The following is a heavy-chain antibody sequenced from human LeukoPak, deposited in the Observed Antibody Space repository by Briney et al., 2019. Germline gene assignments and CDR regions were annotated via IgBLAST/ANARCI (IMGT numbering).Heavy chain of an antibody. V-gene: IGHV3-7*01. CDR3: ARMDTARLHAFDI. J-gene: IGHJ3*02. D-gene: IGHD5-18*01. CDR1: GFTFSSYW. CDR2: IKQDGSEK. Sequence: GGSLRPSCAASGFTFSSYWLSWVRQAPAKGLEWVANIKQDGSEKYYVDSVKGRFTISRDNAKNSLYLQMSSLRAEDTAVYYCARMDTARLHAFDIWGQRTMVTVSS.